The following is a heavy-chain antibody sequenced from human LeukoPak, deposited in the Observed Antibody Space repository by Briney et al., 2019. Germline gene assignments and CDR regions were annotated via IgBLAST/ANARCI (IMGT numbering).Heavy chain of an antibody. J-gene: IGHJ4*02. CDR2: IYYSGST. V-gene: IGHV4-39*01. CDR1: GGSISSSSYY. Sequence: PSETLSLTCTVSGGSISSSSYYWGWIRQPPGKWLEWIGSIYYSGSTYEKPSLKSRVTISLDTSKNQFSLKLSSVTAADTAVYYCARQAVYYDSSGYYSALVYWGQGTLVTVSS. D-gene: IGHD3-22*01. CDR3: ARQAVYYDSSGYYSALVY.